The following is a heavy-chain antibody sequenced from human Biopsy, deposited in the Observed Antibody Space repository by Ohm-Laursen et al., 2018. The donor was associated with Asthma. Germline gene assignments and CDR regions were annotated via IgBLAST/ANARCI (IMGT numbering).Heavy chain of an antibody. D-gene: IGHD6-19*01. CDR2: VYWTGST. CDR3: VRAVRNEQWLAPFDY. J-gene: IGHJ4*02. V-gene: IGHV4-59*01. Sequence: SETLSLTCSVSGGSISSFYWSWIRQSPEKGLEWMGYVYWTGSTNYNPSLKSRITMSMDTSKNRMFLELTSVTAADTAIYYCVRAVRNEQWLAPFDYWGQGKPVTVSS. CDR1: GGSISSFY.